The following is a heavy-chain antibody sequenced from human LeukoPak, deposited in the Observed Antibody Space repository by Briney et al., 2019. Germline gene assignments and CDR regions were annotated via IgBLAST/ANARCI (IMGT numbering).Heavy chain of an antibody. CDR2: IDTIGATT. D-gene: IGHD2-15*01. J-gene: IGHJ4*02. CDR1: GFTFSSHA. V-gene: IGHV3-23*01. CDR3: ANVAVV. Sequence: PGGSLRLSCAASGFTFSSHAMSWVRQAPGRGLEGVSTIDTIGATTSYTDSVKGRFTVSRDNSKNTLYLQMNSLRAEDTAVYYCANVAVVWGQGTLVTVSS.